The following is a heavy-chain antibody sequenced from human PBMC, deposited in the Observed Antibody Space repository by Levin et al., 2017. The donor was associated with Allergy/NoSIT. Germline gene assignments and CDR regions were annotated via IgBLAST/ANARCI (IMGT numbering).Heavy chain of an antibody. CDR1: GFTFSSYA. J-gene: IGHJ4*02. V-gene: IGHV3-23*01. CDR3: AKDGSIVVVTYIDY. CDR2: ISGSGGST. Sequence: GESLKISCAASGFTFSSYAMSWVRQAPGKGLEWVSAISGSGGSTYYADSVKGRFTISRDNSKNTLYLQMNSLRAEDTAVYYCAKDGSIVVVTYIDYWGQGTLVTVSS. D-gene: IGHD3-22*01.